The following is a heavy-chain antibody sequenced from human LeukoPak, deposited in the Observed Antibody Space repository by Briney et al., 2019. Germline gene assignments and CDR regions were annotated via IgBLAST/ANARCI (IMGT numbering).Heavy chain of an antibody. D-gene: IGHD2-2*01. CDR1: GGSISSYY. Sequence: PSETLSLTCTVSGGSISSYYWSWIRQLAGKGLEWIGRIYTSGSTNYNPSLKSRVTISADTSKNQFSLRLRSVTAADTAVYYCASALSSLGGYWGQGTLVTVSS. CDR3: ASALSSLGGY. V-gene: IGHV4-4*07. CDR2: IYTSGST. J-gene: IGHJ4*02.